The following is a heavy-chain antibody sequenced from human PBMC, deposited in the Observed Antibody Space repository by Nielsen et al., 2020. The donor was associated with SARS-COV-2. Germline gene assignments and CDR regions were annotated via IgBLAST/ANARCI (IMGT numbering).Heavy chain of an antibody. D-gene: IGHD3-3*01. CDR3: ARDGASGRFYDWLSHFDL. J-gene: IGHJ2*01. Sequence: SDTLSLTFAVSDGSLSGHYWTWIRQPPGKGLDWIGEVSHSGSTNTNPSLKSRVTISVDTSKSQFSLKLRSVTAADTAVYYCARDGASGRFYDWLSHFDLWGRGTLVTVSS. CDR1: DGSLSGHY. CDR2: VSHSGST. V-gene: IGHV4-34*01.